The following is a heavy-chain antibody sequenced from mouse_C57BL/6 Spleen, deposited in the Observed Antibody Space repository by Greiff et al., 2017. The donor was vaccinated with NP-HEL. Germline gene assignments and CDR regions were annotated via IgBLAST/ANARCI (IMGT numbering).Heavy chain of an antibody. V-gene: IGHV5-4*01. J-gene: IGHJ2*01. CDR2: ISDGGSYT. CDR1: GFTFSSYA. Sequence: EVQGVESGGGLVKPGGSLKLSCAASGFTFSSYAMSWVRQTPEKRLEWVATISDGGSYTYYPDNVKGRVTISRDNAKNNLYLQMSHLKSEDTAMYYCARDYYWGQGTTLTVSS. CDR3: ARDYY.